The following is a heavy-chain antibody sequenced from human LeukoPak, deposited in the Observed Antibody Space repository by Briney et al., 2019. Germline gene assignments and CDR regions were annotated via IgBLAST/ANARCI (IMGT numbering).Heavy chain of an antibody. D-gene: IGHD3-10*01. CDR1: GFTFSSYA. CDR2: ISYDGSNK. CDR3: AKDGGWFGESNHDY. J-gene: IGHJ4*02. Sequence: GGSLRLSCAASGFTFSSYAMHWVRQAPGKGLEWVAVISYDGSNKYYADSVKGRFTISRDNSKNTLYLQMNSLRAEDTAVYYCAKDGGWFGESNHDYWGQGTLVTVSS. V-gene: IGHV3-30*04.